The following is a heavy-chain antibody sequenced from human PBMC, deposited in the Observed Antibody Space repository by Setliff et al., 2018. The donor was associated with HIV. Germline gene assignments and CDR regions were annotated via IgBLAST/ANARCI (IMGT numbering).Heavy chain of an antibody. Sequence: SETLSLTCTVSGGSISSSSYYWGWLRQPPGKGLEWIGYNYTSGSTNCNPSLKNRVTISVDMSNNHFSLRLSSVTAADTAVYYCSRGYSSSWYDSWGQGTLVTVSS. V-gene: IGHV4-61*05. J-gene: IGHJ5*01. CDR1: GGSISSSSYY. CDR2: NYTSGST. D-gene: IGHD6-13*01. CDR3: SRGYSSSWYDS.